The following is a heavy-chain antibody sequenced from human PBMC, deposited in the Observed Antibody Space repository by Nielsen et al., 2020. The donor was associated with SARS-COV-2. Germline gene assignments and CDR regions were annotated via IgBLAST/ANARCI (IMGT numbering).Heavy chain of an antibody. J-gene: IGHJ6*03. V-gene: IGHV4-34*01. CDR1: GGSFSDYY. D-gene: IGHD5/OR15-5a*01. CDR3: ARGVSTRRMYYYYYMDV. Sequence: SETLSLTCAVYGGSFSDYYWSWIRQPPGKGLEWIGEINHSGSTNYNPSLKSRVTISVDTSKNQFSLKLSSVTAADTAVYYCARGVSTRRMYYYYYMDVWGKGTTVTVSS. CDR2: INHSGST.